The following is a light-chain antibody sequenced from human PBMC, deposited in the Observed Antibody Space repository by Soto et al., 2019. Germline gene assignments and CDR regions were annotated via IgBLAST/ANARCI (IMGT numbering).Light chain of an antibody. J-gene: IGKJ1*01. CDR1: QGGTSNY. CDR3: QHYGSPSWT. Sequence: NVLTHSPGTLSWSPGERASLSFTVSQGGTSNYLAWYQQKRGQAPRMLIFAASSRATGIPDKFSGSGSGTDFTLTISRLEPDDFAVYYCQHYGSPSWTFGQGTKV. CDR2: AAS. V-gene: IGKV3-20*01.